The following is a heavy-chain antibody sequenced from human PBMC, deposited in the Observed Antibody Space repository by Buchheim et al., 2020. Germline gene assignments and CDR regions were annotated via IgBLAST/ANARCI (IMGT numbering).Heavy chain of an antibody. CDR1: GFTFSSYG. CDR3: AKDGVLETYYFDY. Sequence: QVQLVEFGGGVVQPGRSLRLSCAASGFTFSSYGMHWVRQAPGKGLEWVAVISYDGSNKYYADSVKGRFTIYRDNSKHTLYLQMNSLRAEDTAVYYCAKDGVLETYYFDYWGQGTL. V-gene: IGHV3-30*18. D-gene: IGHD3-16*01. J-gene: IGHJ4*02. CDR2: ISYDGSNK.